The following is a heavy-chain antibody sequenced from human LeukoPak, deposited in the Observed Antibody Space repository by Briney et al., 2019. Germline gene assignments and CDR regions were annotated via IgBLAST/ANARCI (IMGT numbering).Heavy chain of an antibody. V-gene: IGHV1-18*01. J-gene: IGHJ3*02. D-gene: IGHD3-22*01. CDR3: ARGGGIVVVITNDAFDI. CDR1: GYTFTSYG. CDR2: ISAYNGNT. Sequence: ASVKVSCRASGYTFTSYGISWVRQAPGQGLESMGWISAYNGNTNYAQKLQGRVTMTTDTSTSTAYMELRSLRSDDTAVYYCARGGGIVVVITNDAFDIWGQGTMVTVSS.